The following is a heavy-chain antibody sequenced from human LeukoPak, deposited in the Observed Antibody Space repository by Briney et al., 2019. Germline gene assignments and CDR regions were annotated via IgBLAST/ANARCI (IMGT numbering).Heavy chain of an antibody. Sequence: SETLSLTCTVSGGSISSYYWGWIRQPPGKGLEWIGSIYYSGSTYYNPSLKSRVTISVDTSKNQFSLKLSSVTAADTAVYYCARAQPLTYNYWGQGTLVTVSS. V-gene: IGHV4-39*07. CDR2: IYYSGST. CDR1: GGSISSYY. J-gene: IGHJ4*02. CDR3: ARAQPLTYNY. D-gene: IGHD1-14*01.